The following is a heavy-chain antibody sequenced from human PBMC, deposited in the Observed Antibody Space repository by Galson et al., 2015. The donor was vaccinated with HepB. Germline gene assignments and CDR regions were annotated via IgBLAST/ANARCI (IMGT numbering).Heavy chain of an antibody. V-gene: IGHV1-69*04. CDR3: ARDQVWFGGAFDI. J-gene: IGHJ3*02. Sequence: SCKASGGTFSSYAISWVRQAPGHGLEWMGRIIPILAIANYAQKFQGRVTITADKSTSPAYMELSSLRAEDTAVYYCARDQVWFGGAFDIWGQGTMVTVSS. CDR2: IIPILAIA. D-gene: IGHD3-10*01. CDR1: GGTFSSYA.